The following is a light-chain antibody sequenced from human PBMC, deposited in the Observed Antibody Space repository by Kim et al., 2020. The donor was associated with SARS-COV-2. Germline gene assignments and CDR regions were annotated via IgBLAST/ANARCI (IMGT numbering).Light chain of an antibody. Sequence: IQMTQSPSSVSASLGDSLTITCRASQGIATSLAWFQQKPGNAPKSLIYATSRMHSGVSSRYSGSGSGTEFTLTISGLQTEDVATYYCQQYNTYPFTFGGGTKVDIK. CDR1: QGIATS. CDR2: ATS. J-gene: IGKJ4*01. V-gene: IGKV1-16*01. CDR3: QQYNTYPFT.